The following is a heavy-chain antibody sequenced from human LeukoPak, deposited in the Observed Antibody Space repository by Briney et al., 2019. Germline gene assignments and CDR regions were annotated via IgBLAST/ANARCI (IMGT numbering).Heavy chain of an antibody. Sequence: PGGSLRLSCAVSGFTFDDYGMSWVRQAPGKGLEWVSGINWNGGSTGYADSVKGRFTISRDNAKNSLYLQMNSLRAEDTAVYYCARDDAQYYYDSSGYSFDIWGQGTMVTVSS. J-gene: IGHJ3*02. D-gene: IGHD3-22*01. CDR2: INWNGGST. V-gene: IGHV3-20*04. CDR1: GFTFDDYG. CDR3: ARDDAQYYYDSSGYSFDI.